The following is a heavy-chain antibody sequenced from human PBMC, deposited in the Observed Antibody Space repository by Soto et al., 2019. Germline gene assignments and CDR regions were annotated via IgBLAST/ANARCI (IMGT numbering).Heavy chain of an antibody. D-gene: IGHD3-3*01. CDR1: GFTFSSYS. CDR3: ARDVRFLEWFPDY. CDR2: ISTSGSTI. V-gene: IGHV3-48*02. J-gene: IGHJ4*02. Sequence: PGGSLRLSCATSGFTFSSYSLNWVRQAPGKGLEWLSYISTSGSTIYYADSVKGRFTISRDNAKNSLFLQMNSLRDEDTAVYYCARDVRFLEWFPDYWGQGTLVTVSS.